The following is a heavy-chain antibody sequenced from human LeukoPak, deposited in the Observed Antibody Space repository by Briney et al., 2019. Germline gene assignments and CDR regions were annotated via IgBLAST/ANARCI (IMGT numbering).Heavy chain of an antibody. D-gene: IGHD6-19*01. V-gene: IGHV3-74*01. J-gene: IGHJ6*03. Sequence: PWGSLRLSCAASGFTFSSYWMHWVRQAPGKGLVWVSRINSDGSSTSYADSVKGRFTISRDNAKNTLYLQMNSLRAGDTAVYYCTREGSSSGWAVNYYYYYYMDVWGKGTTVTVSS. CDR3: TREGSSSGWAVNYYYYYYMDV. CDR2: INSDGSST. CDR1: GFTFSSYW.